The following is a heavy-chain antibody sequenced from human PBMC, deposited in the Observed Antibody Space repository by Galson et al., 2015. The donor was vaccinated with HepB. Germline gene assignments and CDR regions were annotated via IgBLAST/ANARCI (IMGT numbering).Heavy chain of an antibody. CDR3: ARVALIAAAGTVWFDP. V-gene: IGHV6-1*01. CDR2: TYYRSKWYN. Sequence: CAISGDSVSSNSAAWNWIRQSPSRGLEWLGRTYYRSKWYNGYAVSVKSRITINPDTSKNQFSLQLNSVTPEDTAVYYCARVALIAAAGTVWFDPWGQGTLVTVSS. CDR1: GDSVSSNSAA. J-gene: IGHJ5*02. D-gene: IGHD6-13*01.